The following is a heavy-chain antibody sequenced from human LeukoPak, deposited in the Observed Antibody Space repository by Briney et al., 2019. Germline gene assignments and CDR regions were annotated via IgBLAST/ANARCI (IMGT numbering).Heavy chain of an antibody. CDR1: GFSFSDYG. J-gene: IGHJ4*02. CDR2: IWYDGRTE. V-gene: IGHV3-33*01. D-gene: IGHD6-6*01. CDR3: ARGARITALSHYFDY. Sequence: PGGSLTLSCTPSGFSFSDYGIHWVRQAPGKALEWVALIWYDGRTEYNGDSVKGRFTISRDNSRKTPYLQMNRLRDEDTAVYYCARGARITALSHYFDYWGQGTLVTVSS.